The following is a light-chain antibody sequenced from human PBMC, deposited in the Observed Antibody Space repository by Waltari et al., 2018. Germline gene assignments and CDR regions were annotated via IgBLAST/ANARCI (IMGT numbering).Light chain of an antibody. V-gene: IGKV3-11*01. Sequence: EIVLTQSPATLSLSPGERATLSCRASQSVSSDIAWYQHKPGQTPRLLIFDASNRAGVSPARFTGSVSETDFTLTISSLEPEDFAVYYCQQRNNWPPITFGQGTRLEIK. CDR3: QQRNNWPPIT. CDR2: DAS. J-gene: IGKJ5*01. CDR1: QSVSSD.